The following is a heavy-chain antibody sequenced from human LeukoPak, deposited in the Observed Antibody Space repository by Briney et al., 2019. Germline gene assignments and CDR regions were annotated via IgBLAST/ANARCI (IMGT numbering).Heavy chain of an antibody. V-gene: IGHV4-39*01. CDR1: GGSISSSIHY. CDR2: VYHSGNT. J-gene: IGHJ4*02. CDR3: ARLKYAVIGGGVFDY. D-gene: IGHD2-21*01. Sequence: PSETLSLTCTVSGGSISSSIHYWGWIRQPPGKGLEWIGSVYHSGNTYYNPSLKSRVTLSVDTSRNQFSLKLNSVTAADTAVYYCARLKYAVIGGGVFDYWGQETLVTVSS.